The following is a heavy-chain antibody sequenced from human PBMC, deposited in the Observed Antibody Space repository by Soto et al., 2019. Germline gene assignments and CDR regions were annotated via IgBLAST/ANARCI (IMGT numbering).Heavy chain of an antibody. J-gene: IGHJ5*02. V-gene: IGHV4-34*01. CDR3: AGGRGPTPQYCSSTSCYTRNWFDP. D-gene: IGHD2-2*02. CDR1: GGSFSGYY. CDR2: INHSGST. Sequence: SETLSLTCAVYGGSFSGYYWSWIRQPPGKGLEWIGEINHSGSTNYNPSLKSRVTISVDTSKNQFSLKLSSVTAADTAVYYCAGGRGPTPQYCSSTSCYTRNWFDPWGQGTLVTVSS.